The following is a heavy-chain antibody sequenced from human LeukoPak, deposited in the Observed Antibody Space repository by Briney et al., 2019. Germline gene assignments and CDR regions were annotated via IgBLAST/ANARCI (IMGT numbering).Heavy chain of an antibody. V-gene: IGHV1-69*05. CDR3: ARDSSGEGETDY. CDR1: GGTFSSYA. Sequence: SVKVSCEASGGTFSSYAISWVRQAPGQGLEWMGGIIPIFGTANYAQKFQGRVTITTDESTSTAYMELSSLRSEDTAVYYCARDSSGEGETDYWGQGTLVTVSS. CDR2: IIPIFGTA. D-gene: IGHD3-22*01. J-gene: IGHJ4*02.